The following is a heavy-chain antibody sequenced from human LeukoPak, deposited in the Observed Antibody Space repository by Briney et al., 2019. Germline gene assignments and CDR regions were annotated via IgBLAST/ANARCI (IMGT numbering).Heavy chain of an antibody. CDR1: GYTLTSYG. CDR2: ISAYNGNT. Sequence: GASVKVSCKASGYTLTSYGISWVRQAPGQGLEWMGWISAYNGNTNYAQKLQGRVTMTTDTSTSTAYMELRSLRSDDTAVYYCARAIIAVAGTLFDYWGQGTLVTVSS. J-gene: IGHJ4*02. D-gene: IGHD6-19*01. V-gene: IGHV1-18*01. CDR3: ARAIIAVAGTLFDY.